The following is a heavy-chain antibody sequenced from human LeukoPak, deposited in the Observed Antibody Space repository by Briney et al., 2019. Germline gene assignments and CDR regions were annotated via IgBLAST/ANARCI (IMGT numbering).Heavy chain of an antibody. CDR1: GFTFSSYE. CDR3: ASVSDPPGNV. D-gene: IGHD1-14*01. V-gene: IGHV3-48*03. CDR2: ISSSGSTI. J-gene: IGHJ6*04. Sequence: GGSLRLSCAASGFTFSSYEMNWVHQAPGKGLEWVSYISSSGSTIYYADSVKGRFTISRDNAKNSLYLQMNSLRAEDTAVYYCASVSDPPGNVWGKGTTVTVSS.